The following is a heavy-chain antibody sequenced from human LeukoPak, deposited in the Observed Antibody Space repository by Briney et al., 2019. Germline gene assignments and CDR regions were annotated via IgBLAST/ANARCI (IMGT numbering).Heavy chain of an antibody. CDR2: IYPGDSDT. CDR3: ARSPTAWYLDY. V-gene: IGHV5-51*01. Sequence: RGESLKISCKGSGYISRSYWIAWVRQMPGKGLEWMGIIYPGDSDTRYSPSFQGQVTISADKSIGTAYLQWSSLKASDTAMYYCARSPTAWYLDYWGQGTLVTVSS. D-gene: IGHD2-21*02. J-gene: IGHJ4*02. CDR1: GYISRSYW.